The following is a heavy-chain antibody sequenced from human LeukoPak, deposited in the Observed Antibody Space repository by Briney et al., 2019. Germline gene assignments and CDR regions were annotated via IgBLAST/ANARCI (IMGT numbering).Heavy chain of an antibody. CDR3: ARDSSYSSGWYSY. CDR1: GFTFSSYS. V-gene: IGHV3-21*01. Sequence: GGSLRLSCAASGFTFSSYSMNWVRQAPGKGLEWVSSISSSSYIYYADSVKGRFTISRDNAKNSLYLQMNSLRAEDTAVYYCARDSSYSSGWYSYWGQGTLVTVSS. CDR2: ISSSSYI. D-gene: IGHD6-19*01. J-gene: IGHJ4*02.